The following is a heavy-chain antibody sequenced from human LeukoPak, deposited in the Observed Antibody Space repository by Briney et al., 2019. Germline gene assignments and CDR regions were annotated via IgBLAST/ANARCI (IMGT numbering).Heavy chain of an antibody. CDR3: ARAVSSGYDPFDY. CDR1: GFTVSSNY. D-gene: IGHD3-22*01. CDR2: IYSGGNT. V-gene: IGHV3-53*01. Sequence: GGSLRLSCAASGFTVSSNYMSWVRQAPGKGLEWVSVIYSGGNTYYADSVKGRFTIPRDNSKNTLYLQMNSLRAEDTAVYYCARAVSSGYDPFDYWGQGTLVTVSS. J-gene: IGHJ4*02.